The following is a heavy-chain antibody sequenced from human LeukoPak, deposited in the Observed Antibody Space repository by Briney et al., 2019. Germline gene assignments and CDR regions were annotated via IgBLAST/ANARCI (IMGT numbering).Heavy chain of an antibody. CDR1: GFIFSTYA. CDR2: VNGNGGST. J-gene: IGHJ4*02. V-gene: IGHV3-23*01. Sequence: QPGGSLRLSCAASGFIFSTYAMSWVRQAPGKGLEWVSGVNGNGGSTSYADSVKGRFTIFRDNSKNTVYLQMNSLRVEDTAVYYCAKSLYGGCDYWGQGTVVTVSS. CDR3: AKSLYGGCDY. D-gene: IGHD3-16*02.